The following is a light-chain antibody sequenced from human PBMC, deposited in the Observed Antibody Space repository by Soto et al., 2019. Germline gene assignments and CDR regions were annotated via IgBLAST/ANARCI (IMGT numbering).Light chain of an antibody. V-gene: IGKV1-8*01. J-gene: IGKJ1*01. Sequence: AIRMTQSPSSFSASTGDRVTITCRASQDISSYLAWYQQKPGKAPKLLIYAAPTLQSGVPSRFSGSGAGTDFTLTISCLQSEDFATYYCQQYYSYPWTFGQGTKVEIK. CDR2: AAP. CDR1: QDISSY. CDR3: QQYYSYPWT.